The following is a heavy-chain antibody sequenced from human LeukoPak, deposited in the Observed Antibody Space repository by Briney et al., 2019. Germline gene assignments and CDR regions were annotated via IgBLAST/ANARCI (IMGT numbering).Heavy chain of an antibody. CDR1: GGSISSGGYY. Sequence: SETLSLTCTVSGGSISSGGYYWSWIRQHPGKGLEWIGYIYYSGSTYYNPSLKSRVTISVDTSKNQFPLKLSSVTAADTAVYYCARFSRITIFGVVIDGSTGFDYWGQGTLVTVSS. V-gene: IGHV4-31*03. CDR2: IYYSGST. CDR3: ARFSRITIFGVVIDGSTGFDY. D-gene: IGHD3-3*01. J-gene: IGHJ4*02.